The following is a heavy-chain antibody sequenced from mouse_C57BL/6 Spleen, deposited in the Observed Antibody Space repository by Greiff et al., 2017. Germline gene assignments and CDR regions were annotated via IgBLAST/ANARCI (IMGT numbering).Heavy chain of an antibody. V-gene: IGHV1-9*01. D-gene: IGHD2-4*01. CDR1: GYTFTGYW. Sequence: QVQLQQPGAELMKPGASVKLSCKATGYTFTGYWIEWVKQRPGHGLEWIGEILPGSGSTNYNEKFKGKATFTADTSSNTAYMQLSSLTTEDSAIYYCARKGYYDYGAYYAMDYWGQGTSVTVSS. CDR2: ILPGSGST. J-gene: IGHJ4*01. CDR3: ARKGYYDYGAYYAMDY.